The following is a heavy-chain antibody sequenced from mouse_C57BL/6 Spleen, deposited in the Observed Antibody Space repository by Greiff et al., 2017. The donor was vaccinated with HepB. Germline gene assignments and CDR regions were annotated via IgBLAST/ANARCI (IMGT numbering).Heavy chain of an antibody. CDR1: GFTFSDYG. CDR3: ARHDSSGFDY. D-gene: IGHD3-2*02. V-gene: IGHV5-15*01. Sequence: EVQLVESGGGLLQPGGSLKLSCAASGFTFSDYGMAWVRQAPRKWPEWVAFISNLAYSIYYADTVTGRFTISRENAKNTLYLEMSSLRSEDTAMYYCARHDSSGFDYWGQGTTLTVSS. J-gene: IGHJ2*01. CDR2: ISNLAYSI.